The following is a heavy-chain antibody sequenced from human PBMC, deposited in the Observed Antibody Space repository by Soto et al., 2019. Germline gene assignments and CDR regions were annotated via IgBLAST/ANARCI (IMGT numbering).Heavy chain of an antibody. J-gene: IGHJ4*02. CDR1: GFAFSSYG. D-gene: IGHD6-6*01. CDR2: IWYDGSNQ. Sequence: QVQLVESGGGVVQPGRSLRLSCAASGFAFSSYGMHWVRQTPGKGLEWVALIWYDGSNQYYADSVKGRFTISRDNSKNTQYLQMHSLRAEDTAVYFCTRSPPGVAGRYYFDFWGQGTLVTVSS. V-gene: IGHV3-33*01. CDR3: TRSPPGVAGRYYFDF.